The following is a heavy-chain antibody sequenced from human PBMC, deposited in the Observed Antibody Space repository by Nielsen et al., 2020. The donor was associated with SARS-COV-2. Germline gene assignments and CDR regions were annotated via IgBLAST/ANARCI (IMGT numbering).Heavy chain of an antibody. CDR3: ARDLWAGDSSGYYHAGFDY. Sequence: WIRQPPGKGLEWVSVIYSGGSTYYADSVKGRFTISRDNSKNTLYLQMNSLRAEDTAVYYCARDLWAGDSSGYYHAGFDYWGQGTLVTVSS. D-gene: IGHD3-22*01. V-gene: IGHV3-53*01. CDR2: IYSGGST. J-gene: IGHJ4*02.